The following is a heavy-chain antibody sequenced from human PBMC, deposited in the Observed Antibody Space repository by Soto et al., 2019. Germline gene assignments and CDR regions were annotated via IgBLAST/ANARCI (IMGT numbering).Heavy chain of an antibody. CDR2: ISWNSGNL. D-gene: IGHD4-17*01. Sequence: GGSLRLSCAASGFTFDDYAMHWVRQGPGKGLEWVSSISWNSGNLGYADSVKGRFTISRDNAKNSLYLQMNSLRGEDTALYYCAKGASTTAFAFNDYWGQGTLVTVSS. CDR3: AKGASTTAFAFNDY. V-gene: IGHV3-9*01. CDR1: GFTFDDYA. J-gene: IGHJ4*02.